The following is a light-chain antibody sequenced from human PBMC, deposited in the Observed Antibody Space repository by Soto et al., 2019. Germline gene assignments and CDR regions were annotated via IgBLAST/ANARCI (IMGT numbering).Light chain of an antibody. CDR1: SSDVGSYNY. Sequence: QSVLTQPASVSGSPGQSITISCTGSSSDVGSYNYVSWYQHHPGKAPKLMIYEVSNRPSGVSNRFSGSKSGNTASLTISGLQAEDEADYYCAAWDSSRSVVVFGGGTKETVL. CDR2: EVS. CDR3: AAWDSSRSVVV. V-gene: IGLV2-14*01. J-gene: IGLJ2*01.